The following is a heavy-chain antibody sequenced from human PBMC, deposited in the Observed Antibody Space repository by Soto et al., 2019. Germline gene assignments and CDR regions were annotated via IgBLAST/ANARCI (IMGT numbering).Heavy chain of an antibody. J-gene: IGHJ4*02. CDR1: GFTFSSYV. CDR3: AKVSSFEWAERDY. V-gene: IGHV3-23*01. CDR2: ISGSGGRT. D-gene: IGHD3-9*01. Sequence: EVQLLESGGGLVQPGGSLRLSCAASGFTFSSYVMSWVRQAPGKGLEWVSVISGSGGRTYYADSVKGRFTISRDNSKNTLYLQMNSLRAEDTAIYYCAKVSSFEWAERDYWCQGTLVTVSS.